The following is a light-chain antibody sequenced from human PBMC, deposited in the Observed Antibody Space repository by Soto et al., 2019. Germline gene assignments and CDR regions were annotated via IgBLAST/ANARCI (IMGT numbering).Light chain of an antibody. CDR3: QQRSNWPWT. CDR2: RAS. J-gene: IGKJ1*01. V-gene: IGKV3-15*01. Sequence: ETVMTQSPATLSVSPGERATLSCRASQRVSTNLAWYQQKPGQSPRLLIYRASTRATDIPARFSGSGSGTEFTLTISSLQSEDFAVYYCQQRSNWPWTFGQGTKVDIK. CDR1: QRVSTN.